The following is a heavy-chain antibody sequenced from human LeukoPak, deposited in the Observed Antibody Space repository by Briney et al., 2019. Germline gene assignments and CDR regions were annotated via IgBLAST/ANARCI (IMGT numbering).Heavy chain of an antibody. V-gene: IGHV3-7*02. CDR2: IKQDGSEK. Sequence: GGSLRLSCAASGFTFSSYYMSCVRQAPGKGLEWVANIKQDGSEKKYVDSVKGRFTISRDNAKSSLYLQMNSLRAEDTAIYYCTRRFHYGMDVWGQGTTVTVSS. CDR1: GFTFSSYY. CDR3: TRRFHYGMDV. J-gene: IGHJ6*02.